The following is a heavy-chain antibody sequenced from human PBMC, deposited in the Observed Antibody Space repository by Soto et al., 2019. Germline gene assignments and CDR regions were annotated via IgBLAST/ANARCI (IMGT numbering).Heavy chain of an antibody. CDR3: AKWGANWNYHDAFDI. D-gene: IGHD1-7*01. CDR2: ISGSGGST. Sequence: GGSLRLSCAASGFTFSSYAMSWVRQAPGKGLEWVSAISGSGGSTYYADSVKGRFTISRDNSKNTLYLQTNSLKAEDTAVYYCAKWGANWNYHDAFDIWGQGTMVTVSS. CDR1: GFTFSSYA. V-gene: IGHV3-23*01. J-gene: IGHJ3*02.